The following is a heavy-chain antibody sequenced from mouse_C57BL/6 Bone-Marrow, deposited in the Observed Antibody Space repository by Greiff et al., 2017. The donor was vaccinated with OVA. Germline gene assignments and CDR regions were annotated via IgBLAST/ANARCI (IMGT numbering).Heavy chain of an antibody. Sequence: VQLQQSGAELVRPGTSVKVSCKASGYAFTNYLIEWVKQRPGQGLEWIGVINPGSGGTNYNEKFKGKATLTADKSSSTAYMQLSSLTSEDSAVYFCARRGYGSIYGYWGQGTTLTVSS. CDR3: ARRGYGSIYGY. J-gene: IGHJ2*01. CDR2: INPGSGGT. CDR1: GYAFTNYL. V-gene: IGHV1-54*01. D-gene: IGHD1-1*01.